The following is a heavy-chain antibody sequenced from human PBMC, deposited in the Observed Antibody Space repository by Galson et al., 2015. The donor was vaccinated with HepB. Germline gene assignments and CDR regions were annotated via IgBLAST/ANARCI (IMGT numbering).Heavy chain of an antibody. Sequence: SVKVSCKASGYTFTSYGVSWVRQAPGQGLEWVGWISGYSGNTNYAQRFQGRVTMTADTYTNTAYMELRSLRADDTAVYYCAREGDGYSHYYYFALWGRGTLVTVS. D-gene: IGHD5-24*01. V-gene: IGHV1-18*01. CDR3: AREGDGYSHYYYFAL. CDR1: GYTFTSYG. J-gene: IGHJ2*01. CDR2: ISGYSGNT.